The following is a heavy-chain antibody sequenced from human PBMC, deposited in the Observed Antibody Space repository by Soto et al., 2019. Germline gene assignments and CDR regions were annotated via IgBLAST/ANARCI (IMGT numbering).Heavy chain of an antibody. Sequence: QVQLVQSGAEVKKPGSSVKVSCKASGGTFSSYAISWVRQAPGQGLEWMGGIIPIFGTADYAQKFQGRVPITADDFTSTAYMELSSLRSEDTAVYYCARHLGGNHYYYGMDVWGRGTTVTVSS. CDR1: GGTFSSYA. V-gene: IGHV1-69*12. D-gene: IGHD3-16*01. CDR2: IIPIFGTA. CDR3: ARHLGGNHYYYGMDV. J-gene: IGHJ6*02.